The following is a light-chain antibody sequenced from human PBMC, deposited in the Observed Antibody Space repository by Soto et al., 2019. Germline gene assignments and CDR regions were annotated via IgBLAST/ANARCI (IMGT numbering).Light chain of an antibody. J-gene: IGKJ3*01. Sequence: EIVLTQYPATLSLSPGETATLSCRASQSLNNLLAWFQQKPGQIPRLLIYDVSNRAPGIPARFSGSGTGADFTLTISSLEPEDFAVYYCQQRYDWPLTFGHGTKVDIK. CDR2: DVS. CDR3: QQRYDWPLT. CDR1: QSLNNL. V-gene: IGKV3-11*01.